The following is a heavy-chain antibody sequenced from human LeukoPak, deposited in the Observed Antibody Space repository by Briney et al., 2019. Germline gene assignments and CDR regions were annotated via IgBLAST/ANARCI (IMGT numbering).Heavy chain of an antibody. D-gene: IGHD3-3*01. J-gene: IGHJ4*02. CDR3: ARLGAGPTYYDFWSGYSSFYFDY. CDR2: IHYSGNT. V-gene: IGHV4-39*01. Sequence: PGGSLRLSCAASGFTVSSNYMSWVRQAPGKGLEWIGGIHYSGNTYYNPSLKSRVTISIDTSKNQFSLKLSSVTAADTAVYYCARLGAGPTYYDFWSGYSSFYFDYWGQGTLVTVSS. CDR1: GFTVSSNY.